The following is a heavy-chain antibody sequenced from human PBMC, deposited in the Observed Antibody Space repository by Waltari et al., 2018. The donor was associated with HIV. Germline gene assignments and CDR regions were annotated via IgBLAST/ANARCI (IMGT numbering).Heavy chain of an antibody. CDR3: TRGADTLSSGSHDY. CDR2: ISGSGLST. V-gene: IGHV3-23*01. D-gene: IGHD6-19*01. CDR1: GFTFSRYA. Sequence: EVQLLESGGGLVQPGGSLRLSCAASGFTFSRYAMGWVRQAPGKGLEWVSDISGSGLSTQYTDSVKGRFTISRDTSTTTLYLQMNNLRAEDTALYYCTRGADTLSSGSHDYWGQGTLVTVSS. J-gene: IGHJ4*02.